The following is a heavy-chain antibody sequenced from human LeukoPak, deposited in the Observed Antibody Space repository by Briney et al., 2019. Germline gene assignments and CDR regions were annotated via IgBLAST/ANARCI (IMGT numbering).Heavy chain of an antibody. CDR2: IIPIFGTA. D-gene: IGHD5-18*01. Sequence: SVKVSCKASGGTFSSYAISWVRQAPGQGLEWMGGIIPIFGTANYAQKFQGRVTITADKPTSTAYMELSSLRSEDTAVYYCARDLRYSYGYRPTATLGYWGQGTLVTVSS. CDR1: GGTFSSYA. CDR3: ARDLRYSYGYRPTATLGY. J-gene: IGHJ4*02. V-gene: IGHV1-69*06.